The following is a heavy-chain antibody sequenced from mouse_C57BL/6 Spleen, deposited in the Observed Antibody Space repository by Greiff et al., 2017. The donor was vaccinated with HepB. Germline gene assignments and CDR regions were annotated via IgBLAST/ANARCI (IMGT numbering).Heavy chain of an antibody. D-gene: IGHD2-4*01. J-gene: IGHJ3*01. CDR2: ISNGGGST. V-gene: IGHV5-12*01. CDR1: GFTFSDYY. Sequence: EVKLVESGGGLVQPGGSLKLSCAASGFTFSDYYMYWVRQTPEKRLEWVAYISNGGGSTYYPDTVKGRFTISRDNAKNTLYLQMSRLKSEDTAIYYCARQIYYDYDGFAYWGQGTLVTVSA. CDR3: ARQIYYDYDGFAY.